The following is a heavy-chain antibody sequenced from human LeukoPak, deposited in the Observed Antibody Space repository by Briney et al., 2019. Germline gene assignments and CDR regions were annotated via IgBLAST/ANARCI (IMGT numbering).Heavy chain of an antibody. Sequence: PGGALGLSCAASGFTFSNAWMSWVRQAPGKGLEWVGRIKSKSDGGTTDYAAPVKGRFTISRDDSKNTLYLQMNSLKTEDSAVYYCTTVVSPNRQSRWGYFQHWGQGTLVTVSS. J-gene: IGHJ1*01. CDR1: GFTFSNAW. CDR2: IKSKSDGGTT. V-gene: IGHV3-15*01. CDR3: TTVVSPNRQSRWGYFQH. D-gene: IGHD3-16*01.